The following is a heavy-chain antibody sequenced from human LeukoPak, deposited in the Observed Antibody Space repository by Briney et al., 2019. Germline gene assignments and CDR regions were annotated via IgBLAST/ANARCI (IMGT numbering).Heavy chain of an antibody. D-gene: IGHD3-9*01. J-gene: IGHJ4*02. CDR3: AGGLRYFDWLLYDY. V-gene: IGHV1-69*05. CDR1: GSTFSSYA. CDR2: IIPIFGTA. Sequence: SVKVSCKASGSTFSSYAISWVRQAPGQGLEWMGRIIPIFGTANYAQKFQGRVTITTDESTSTAYMELSSLRSEDTAVYYCAGGLRYFDWLLYDYWGQGTLVTVSS.